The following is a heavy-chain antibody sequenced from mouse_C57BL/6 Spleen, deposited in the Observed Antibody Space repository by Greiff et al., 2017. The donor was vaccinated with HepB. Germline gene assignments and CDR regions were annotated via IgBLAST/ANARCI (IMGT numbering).Heavy chain of an antibody. CDR1: GYTFTSYG. Sequence: QVHVKQSGAELARPGASVKLSCKASGYTFTSYGISWVNQRTGQGLEWIGEIYPRSGNTYYNEKFKGKATLTADKSSSTAYMELRSLTSEDSAVYFCARGRTAQATYAMDYWGQGTSVTVSS. V-gene: IGHV1-81*01. CDR2: IYPRSGNT. CDR3: ARGRTAQATYAMDY. J-gene: IGHJ4*01. D-gene: IGHD3-2*02.